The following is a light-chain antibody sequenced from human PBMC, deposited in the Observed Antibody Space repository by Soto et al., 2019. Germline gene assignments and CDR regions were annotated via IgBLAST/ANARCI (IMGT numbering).Light chain of an antibody. CDR3: QSYDSSLSGWV. CDR2: GNS. J-gene: IGLJ2*01. V-gene: IGLV1-40*01. Sequence: QSVLTQPPSVSGAPGQRVTISCTGSSSNIGAGYDVHWYQALPGTAPKLLIYGNSNRPSGVPDRFSGSKSGTSASLAITGLQAEDEADYYCQSYDSSLSGWVFGGGTKLTVL. CDR1: SSNIGAGYD.